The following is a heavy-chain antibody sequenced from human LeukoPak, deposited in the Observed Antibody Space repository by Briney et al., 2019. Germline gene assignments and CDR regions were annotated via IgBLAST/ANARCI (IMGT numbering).Heavy chain of an antibody. Sequence: SSETLSLTCAVYGESFSGYYWSWIRHPPEEGLEWGWEFNHRRNTNYNPSLKSRVNIPAEATNNQLSRKLNPTAAADTAGYYFARGSGPFDPWGQGTLVIVSS. V-gene: IGHV4-34*01. CDR1: GESFSGYY. CDR3: ARGSGPFDP. D-gene: IGHD1-26*01. CDR2: FNHRRNT. J-gene: IGHJ5*02.